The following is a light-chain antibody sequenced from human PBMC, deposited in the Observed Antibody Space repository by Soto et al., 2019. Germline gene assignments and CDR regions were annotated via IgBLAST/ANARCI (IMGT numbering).Light chain of an antibody. CDR3: QQSYSSPRT. Sequence: DIPMTQSPSSLSASVGDRVTITCRASQSISTYLNWYQQKPGKAPNLLIYAASSLQSGVPSRFSGSGSGTDFTLTISSLQPEDFATYYCQQSYSSPRTFGQGTNLEIK. CDR1: QSISTY. J-gene: IGKJ2*01. V-gene: IGKV1-39*01. CDR2: AAS.